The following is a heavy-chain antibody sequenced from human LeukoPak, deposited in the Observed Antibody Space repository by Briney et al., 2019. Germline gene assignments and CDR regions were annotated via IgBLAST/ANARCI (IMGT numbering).Heavy chain of an antibody. CDR2: ISSSSTI. V-gene: IGHV3-48*01. CDR1: GFTFSSYS. CDR3: ARDGIAATGSEP. D-gene: IGHD6-13*01. J-gene: IGHJ5*02. Sequence: GGSLRLSCAASGFTFSSYSMNWVRQAPGKGLEWVSYISSSSTIYYADSVKGRFTISRDNAKNSLYLQMNSLRAEDTAVYYCARDGIAATGSEPWGQGTLVTVSS.